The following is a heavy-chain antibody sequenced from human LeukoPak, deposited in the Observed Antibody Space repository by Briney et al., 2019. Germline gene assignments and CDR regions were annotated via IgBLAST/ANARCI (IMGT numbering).Heavy chain of an antibody. V-gene: IGHV4-59*01. Sequence: SETLSLTCTVSGASISSYYWSWIRQPPGKGLEWIGYIYYSGSTNYNPSLKSRVTISVDTSKNQFSLKLSSVTAADTAVYYCARQDSSGYFNWFDPWGQGTLVTVSS. J-gene: IGHJ5*02. CDR1: GASISSYY. CDR2: IYYSGST. CDR3: ARQDSSGYFNWFDP. D-gene: IGHD3-22*01.